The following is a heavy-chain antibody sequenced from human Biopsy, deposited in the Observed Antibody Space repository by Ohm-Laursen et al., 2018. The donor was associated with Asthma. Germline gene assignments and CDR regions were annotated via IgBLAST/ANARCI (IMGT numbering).Heavy chain of an antibody. V-gene: IGHV4-34*01. J-gene: IGHJ6*02. CDR3: ARGSSSRLSQWELLVSGGKRAHSYYGMDV. CDR2: THHSGYT. D-gene: IGHD1-26*01. Sequence: SETLSLTCSVSGDSFTYPGYYWSWVRQLPGRGLEWIGDTHHSGYTNYNPSLSSRLTLSVDTSKNQFSLRLTTVTAADTAVYYCARGSSSRLSQWELLVSGGKRAHSYYGMDVWGQGTTVTVSS. CDR1: GDSFTYPGYY.